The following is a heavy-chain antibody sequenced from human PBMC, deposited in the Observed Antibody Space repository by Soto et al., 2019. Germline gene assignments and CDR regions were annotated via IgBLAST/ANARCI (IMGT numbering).Heavy chain of an antibody. CDR3: ARDLRAAAGTSY. Sequence: GASVKVSCKASGYTFSGFYMHWVRQAPGQGLEWMGWINPNSGGTKSAEKFQGRVTMTRDTSISTAYMELSRLRSDDTAVYYCARDLRAAAGTSYWGQGTLVTVSS. V-gene: IGHV1-2*02. J-gene: IGHJ4*02. CDR1: GYTFSGFY. CDR2: INPNSGGT. D-gene: IGHD6-13*01.